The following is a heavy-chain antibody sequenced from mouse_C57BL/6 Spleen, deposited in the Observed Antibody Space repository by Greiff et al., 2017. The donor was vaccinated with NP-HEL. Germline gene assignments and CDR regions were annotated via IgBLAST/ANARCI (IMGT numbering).Heavy chain of an antibody. CDR1: GYTFTRYW. Sequence: QVQLQQPGAELVRPGSSVKLSCKASGYTFTRYWMHWVKQRPIQGLEWIGNIDPSDIEPHYNQKFKDKATLTVDKSSSTAYMQLSSLTSEDSAVYYCARGIGTLLGDYFDYWGQGTTLTVSS. CDR2: IDPSDIEP. V-gene: IGHV1-52*01. J-gene: IGHJ2*01. CDR3: ARGIGTLLGDYFDY. D-gene: IGHD3-1*01.